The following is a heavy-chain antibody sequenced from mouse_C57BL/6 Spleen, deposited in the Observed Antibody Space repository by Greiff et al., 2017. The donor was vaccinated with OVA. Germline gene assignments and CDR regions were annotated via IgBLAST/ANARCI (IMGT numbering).Heavy chain of an antibody. J-gene: IGHJ4*01. D-gene: IGHD2-5*01. V-gene: IGHV1-50*01. CDR1: GYTFTSYW. CDR3: ARKAYYSNYGGAMDY. Sequence: VQLQQPGAELVKPGASVKLSCKASGYTFTSYWMQWVKQRPGQGLEWIGEIDPSDSYTNYNQKFKGKATLTVDTSSSTAYMQLSSLTSEDSAFYYCARKAYYSNYGGAMDYWGQGTSVTVSS. CDR2: IDPSDSYT.